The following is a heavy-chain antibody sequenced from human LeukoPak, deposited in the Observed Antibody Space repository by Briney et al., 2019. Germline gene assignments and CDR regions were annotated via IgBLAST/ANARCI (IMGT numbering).Heavy chain of an antibody. J-gene: IGHJ4*02. CDR3: ARDAPLDYYPSSGYWGPLYYFDY. Sequence: SETLSLTCTVSGGSISSGSYYWSWIRQPAGKGLEWIGRIYTSGSTNYNPSLKSRVTISVDTSKNQFSLKLSSVTAADTAVYYCARDAPLDYYPSSGYWGPLYYFDYWGKGTLVTVSS. CDR1: GGSISSGSYY. CDR2: IYTSGST. V-gene: IGHV4-61*02. D-gene: IGHD3-22*01.